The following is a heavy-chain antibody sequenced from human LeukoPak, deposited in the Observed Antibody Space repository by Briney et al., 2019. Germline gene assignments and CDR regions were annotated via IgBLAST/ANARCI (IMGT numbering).Heavy chain of an antibody. CDR1: GFTFSSYW. V-gene: IGHV3-74*01. D-gene: IGHD4-17*01. CDR3: ARTTTVLSPYDC. J-gene: IGHJ4*02. Sequence: GGSLRLSCEASGFTFSSYWMHWVRQAPGKGLVWVSRINSDGSSTNYADSVKGRFTISRDNAKNTLYLQMNSLRAEDTAMYYCARTTTVLSPYDCWGQGALVTVSS. CDR2: INSDGSST.